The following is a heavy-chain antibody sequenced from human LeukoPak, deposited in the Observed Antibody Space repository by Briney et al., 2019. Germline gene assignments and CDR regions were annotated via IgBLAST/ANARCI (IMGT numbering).Heavy chain of an antibody. J-gene: IGHJ4*02. V-gene: IGHV4-61*02. CDR2: IYTSGST. CDR1: GGSISSGSYY. Sequence: SETLSLTCAVSGGSISSGSYYWSWIRQPAGKGLEWIGRIYTSGSTNYNPSLKSRVTISVDTSKNQFSLKLSSVTAADTAVYYCARETYYFDYWGQGTLVTVSS. CDR3: ARETYYFDY.